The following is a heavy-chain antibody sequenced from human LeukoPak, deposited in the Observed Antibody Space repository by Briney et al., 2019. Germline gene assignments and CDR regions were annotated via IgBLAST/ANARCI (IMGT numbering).Heavy chain of an antibody. CDR3: ATNAGDGDNWFDP. V-gene: IGHV4-59*01. CDR2: IYYTGST. CDR1: GGSISSYY. J-gene: IGHJ5*02. Sequence: SETLSLTCTVSGGSISSYYWSWIRQPPGKGLEWIGYIYYTGSTNYNPSLQSRVAISVDTSKNRFSLNLSPVTAADTAVYYCATNAGDGDNWFDPWGQGTLVTVSS. D-gene: IGHD4-17*01.